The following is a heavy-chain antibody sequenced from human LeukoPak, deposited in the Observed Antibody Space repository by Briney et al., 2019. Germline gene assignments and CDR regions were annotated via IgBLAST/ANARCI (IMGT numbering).Heavy chain of an antibody. V-gene: IGHV4-39*01. Sequence: SETLSLTCTVSGGSISNGSYYWGWIRQPPGKGLEWIGSIYYSGSTYYNPSLKSRVTISVDTSKNQFSLKLSSVTAADTAVYYCARGSSGWSYYFDYWGQGTLVTVSS. D-gene: IGHD6-19*01. CDR2: IYYSGST. CDR3: ARGSSGWSYYFDY. J-gene: IGHJ4*02. CDR1: GGSISNGSYY.